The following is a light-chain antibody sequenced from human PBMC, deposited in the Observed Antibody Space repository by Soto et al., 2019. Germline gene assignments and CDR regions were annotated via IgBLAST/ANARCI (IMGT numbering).Light chain of an antibody. V-gene: IGLV2-11*01. CDR1: SSDVGGYNY. CDR3: CSYAGTYTVF. CDR2: GVS. Sequence: QSALTQPRSVSGSPGQSVTISCTGTSSDVGGYNYVSWYQHHPDTVSKLIIFGVSKRPSGVPDRFSGSKSGNTASLTISGLQAEDEADYFCCSYAGTYTVFFGGGTKLTVL. J-gene: IGLJ2*01.